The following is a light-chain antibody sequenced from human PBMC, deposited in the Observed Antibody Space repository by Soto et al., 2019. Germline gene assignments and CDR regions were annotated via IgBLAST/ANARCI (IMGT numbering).Light chain of an antibody. J-gene: IGKJ5*01. CDR2: AAS. CDR3: QQYGSSRV. CDR1: QSVSSSY. V-gene: IGKV3-20*01. Sequence: EIVLTQSPGTLPLSPGERATLSCRASQSVSSSYLAWYQHKPGQAPRLLIYAASIRATGIPDRFSGSGSGTDFTLTVSRLEPEDFAVYYCQQYGSSRVFGQGTRLEIK.